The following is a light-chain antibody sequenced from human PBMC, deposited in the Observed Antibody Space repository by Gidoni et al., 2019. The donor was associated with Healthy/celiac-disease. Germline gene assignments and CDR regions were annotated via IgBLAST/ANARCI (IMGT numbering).Light chain of an antibody. Sequence: AIRMTQSPSSFSASTGNRVTITCRASQGISSYFAWYQQKPGKAHNVLIYAASPLQSGVPSRFIGSGSGTDFTLTISCLQSEDFATYYCQQYYSGITFGPGTKVDIK. CDR2: AAS. J-gene: IGKJ3*01. CDR3: QQYYSGIT. V-gene: IGKV1-8*01. CDR1: QGISSY.